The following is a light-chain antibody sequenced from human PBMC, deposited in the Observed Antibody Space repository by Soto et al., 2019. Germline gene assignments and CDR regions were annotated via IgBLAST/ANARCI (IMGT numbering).Light chain of an antibody. V-gene: IGKV3-20*01. J-gene: IGKJ1*01. CDR1: QSVDNY. CDR2: GAS. CDR3: QQYGSSGT. Sequence: EIVLTQSPASLSLSPGERATLSCRASQSVDNYLVWYQQKPGQAPRLLIFGASNRATGIPARFSGSGSGTDFTLTISRLEPEDFAVYYCQQYGSSGTCGQGTKGDIK.